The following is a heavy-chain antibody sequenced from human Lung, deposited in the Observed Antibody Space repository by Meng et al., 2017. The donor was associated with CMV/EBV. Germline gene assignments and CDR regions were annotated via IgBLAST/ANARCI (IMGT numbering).Heavy chain of an antibody. D-gene: IGHD3-16*01. CDR2: IIPIFGTA. Sequence: SVKVSCKASGGTFSRYGFSWVRQAPGQGLEWMGGIIPIFGTANSAQKFQGRVTITTDESTSTAYMELSSLRFEDTAVYYCAREFPMGGDLDYWGQGSLVTVSS. CDR3: AREFPMGGDLDY. CDR1: GGTFSRYG. J-gene: IGHJ4*02. V-gene: IGHV1-69*05.